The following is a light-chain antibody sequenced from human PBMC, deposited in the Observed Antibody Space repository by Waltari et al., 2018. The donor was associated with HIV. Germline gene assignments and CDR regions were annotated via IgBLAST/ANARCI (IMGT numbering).Light chain of an antibody. CDR1: SSDVGGYNS. Sequence: QSALTQPRSVSGSPGQSVTISCPGTSSDVGGYNSVSWYQQHTGKAPKLLSYEVSKWPAGVPDRFSGSKSGNTASLTSSGLRADDEADYYCCSYGGTYNVFGTGTKVTIL. J-gene: IGLJ1*01. CDR3: CSYGGTYNV. V-gene: IGLV2-11*01. CDR2: EVS.